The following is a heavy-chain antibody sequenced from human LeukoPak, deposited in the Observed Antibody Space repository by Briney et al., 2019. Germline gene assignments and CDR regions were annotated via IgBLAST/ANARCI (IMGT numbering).Heavy chain of an antibody. CDR3: AKLGVTMVRGVYYYYYMDV. J-gene: IGHJ6*03. CDR2: IFTSGNT. D-gene: IGHD3-10*01. CDR1: GGSISSYY. Sequence: SETLSLTCTASGGSISSYYWSWIRQPPGKGLEWIGYIFTSGNTNYNPSLKSRVTISADTSKNQFSLKLSSVTAADTAVYFCAKLGVTMVRGVYYYYYMDVWGNGTTVTVSS. V-gene: IGHV4-4*09.